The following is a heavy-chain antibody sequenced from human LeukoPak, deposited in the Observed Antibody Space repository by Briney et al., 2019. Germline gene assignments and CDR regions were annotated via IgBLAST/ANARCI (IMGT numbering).Heavy chain of an antibody. CDR2: IFYSGST. CDR1: GGSISGYY. D-gene: IGHD4-17*01. Sequence: NPSETLSLTCTVSGGSISGYYWSWIRQPPGKGLEWIGYIFYSGSTDYNPSLKSRVTISVDTSKNQFSLKLSSVTAADTAVYYCARIGPSVTTPPPLDYWGQGTLVTVSS. J-gene: IGHJ4*02. CDR3: ARIGPSVTTPPPLDY. V-gene: IGHV4-59*08.